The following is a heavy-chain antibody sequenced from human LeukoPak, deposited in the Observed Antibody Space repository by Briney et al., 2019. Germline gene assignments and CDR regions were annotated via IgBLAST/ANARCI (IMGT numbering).Heavy chain of an antibody. V-gene: IGHV4-31*03. D-gene: IGHD2-21*02. J-gene: IGHJ4*02. Sequence: PSQTLSLTCTVSGGSISSGGYYWSWIRQHPGKGLEWIGYIYYSGSTYYNPSLKSRVTISVDTSKNQFSLKLSSVTAADTAVYYCARGLRGRGSVVVTAAYYFDYWGQGTLVTVSS. CDR1: GGSISSGGYY. CDR3: ARGLRGRGSVVVTAAYYFDY. CDR2: IYYSGST.